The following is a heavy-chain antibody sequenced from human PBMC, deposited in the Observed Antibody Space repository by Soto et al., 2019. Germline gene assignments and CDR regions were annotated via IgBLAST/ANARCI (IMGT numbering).Heavy chain of an antibody. J-gene: IGHJ4*02. V-gene: IGHV3-7*01. Sequence: EVQMVESGGGLVQPGGSLRLSCAASGFTFSSYYMMWVRQAPGKGLEWVANIKQDGSERHYVDSVKGRFTISRDNAKKSLYLEMNSLRVEDTAVYYCANRHLNWGQGTLVTVSS. CDR1: GFTFSSYY. CDR2: IKQDGSER. CDR3: ANRHLN.